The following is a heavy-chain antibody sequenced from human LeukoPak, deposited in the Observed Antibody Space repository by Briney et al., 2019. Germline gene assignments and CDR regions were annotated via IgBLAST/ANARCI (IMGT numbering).Heavy chain of an antibody. Sequence: ASVKVSCKASGYTFTSSGISWVRQAPGQGLEWMGWISAYNGNTNYAQKLQGRVTMTTDTSTSTAYMELRSLRSDDTAVYYCARTPYSGYDWGYYFDYWGQGTLVTVSS. V-gene: IGHV1-18*01. CDR1: GYTFTSSG. D-gene: IGHD5-12*01. CDR2: ISAYNGNT. CDR3: ARTPYSGYDWGYYFDY. J-gene: IGHJ4*02.